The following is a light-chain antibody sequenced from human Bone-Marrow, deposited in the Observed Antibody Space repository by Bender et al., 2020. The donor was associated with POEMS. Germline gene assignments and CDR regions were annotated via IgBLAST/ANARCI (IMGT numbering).Light chain of an antibody. CDR2: EVS. CDR3: SSYAGANNV. V-gene: IGLV2-8*01. J-gene: IGLJ1*01. Sequence: QSALTQPRSVSGSPGQSVTISCAGTSSDIDAYNSVSWYHQHPGRAPRLMIYEVSKRPSGVPDRFSASKSGNTASLTVSGLQPEDEADYYCSSYAGANNVFGTGTRVTVL. CDR1: SSDIDAYNS.